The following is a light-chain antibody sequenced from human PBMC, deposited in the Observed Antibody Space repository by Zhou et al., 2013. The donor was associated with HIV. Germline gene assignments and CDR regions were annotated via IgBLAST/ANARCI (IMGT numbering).Light chain of an antibody. V-gene: IGKV3-11*01. J-gene: IGKJ4*01. CDR3: QQYDKWPRT. CDR1: QSIIRY. CDR2: DAS. Sequence: EIVLTQSPATLSLSPGERATLSCRASQSIIRYLAWYQQKPGQAPRLLIYDASNTASGIPARFSGSGFGTDFTLTISNLEPEDSAVYFCQQYDKWPRTFGGGTRVEIK.